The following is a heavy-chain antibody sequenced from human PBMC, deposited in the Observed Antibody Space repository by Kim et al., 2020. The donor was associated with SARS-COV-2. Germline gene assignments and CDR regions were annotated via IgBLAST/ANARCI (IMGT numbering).Heavy chain of an antibody. CDR3: ARDPLVGATSYGMDV. J-gene: IGHJ6*02. D-gene: IGHD1-26*01. V-gene: IGHV3-48*01. Sequence: AEAVKGRLPISRDNAKNSLYLQRNGMRAEDTEVYYCARDPLVGATSYGMDVWGQGTTVTVSS.